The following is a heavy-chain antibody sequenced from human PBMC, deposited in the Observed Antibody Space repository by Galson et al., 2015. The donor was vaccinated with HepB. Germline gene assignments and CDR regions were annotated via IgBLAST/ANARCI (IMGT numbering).Heavy chain of an antibody. V-gene: IGHV4-34*01. Sequence: ETLSLTCAVYGGSFSGYYWSWIRQPPGKGLEWIGEINHSGSTNYNPSLKSRVTISVDTSKNQFSLKLSSVTAADTAVYYCARESAQDAFDIWGQGTMVTVSS. J-gene: IGHJ3*02. CDR3: ARESAQDAFDI. CDR1: GGSFSGYY. CDR2: INHSGST.